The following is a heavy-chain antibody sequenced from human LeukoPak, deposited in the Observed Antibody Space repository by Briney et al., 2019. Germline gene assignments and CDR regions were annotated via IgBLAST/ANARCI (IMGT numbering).Heavy chain of an antibody. J-gene: IGHJ4*02. D-gene: IGHD1-26*01. Sequence: GGSLRLSCAASGFTFSSHVMNWVRQAPGKGLEWVSVISGGSNTYYADSVKGRFTISRDNSKNTLYPQMNSLRAEDTAVYYCAKAPSGSYVPFEFWGQGTLVTVSS. CDR1: GFTFSSHV. CDR3: AKAPSGSYVPFEF. CDR2: ISGGSNT. V-gene: IGHV3-23*01.